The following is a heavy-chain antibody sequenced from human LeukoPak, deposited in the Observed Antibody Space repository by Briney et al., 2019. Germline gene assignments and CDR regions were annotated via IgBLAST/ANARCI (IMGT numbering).Heavy chain of an antibody. J-gene: IGHJ3*02. D-gene: IGHD4-23*01. CDR3: VTGGTAVIAPYAFDI. CDR1: GGSLSSYY. Sequence: SETLSLTCIVSGGSLSSYYWSWIRQPPGKGLEWIGYIYYSGRTNCNPSVKSRVPMSVDTSKKQFSLKLTSLTAADTAVYYCVTGGTAVIAPYAFDIWGQGTMVTVSS. CDR2: IYYSGRT. V-gene: IGHV4-59*01.